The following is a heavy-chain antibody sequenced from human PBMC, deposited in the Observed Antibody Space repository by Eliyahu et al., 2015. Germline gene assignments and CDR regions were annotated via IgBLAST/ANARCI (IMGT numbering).Heavy chain of an antibody. CDR3: ARDSDVSGYHDY. D-gene: IGHD3-22*01. J-gene: IGHJ4*02. CDR2: IYSXGNA. Sequence: EVQLVEXGGGLIQPGGSLRLSCVVXXLXVSTNYLSWVRQAPGKGLEWVAVIYSXGNAYYADSVRGRFTISRDNSKNTVYLQMNSLSAADTAVYYCARDSDVSGYHDYWGLGTLVTVSS. CDR1: XLXVSTNY. V-gene: IGHV3-53*01.